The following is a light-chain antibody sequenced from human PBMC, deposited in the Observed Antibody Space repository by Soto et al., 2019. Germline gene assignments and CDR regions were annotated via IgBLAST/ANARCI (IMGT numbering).Light chain of an antibody. CDR1: SSDLGSYNL. Sequence: QSALTQPASVSGSPGQSITISCTGTSSDLGSYNLVSWYQQHPGEAPKFIIYEGTRRPSGVSNRFSGSKSGNTASLPISGLQAEDEADYYCCSYAGISTYVFGTGTKLTVL. CDR2: EGT. J-gene: IGLJ1*01. CDR3: CSYAGISTYV. V-gene: IGLV2-23*01.